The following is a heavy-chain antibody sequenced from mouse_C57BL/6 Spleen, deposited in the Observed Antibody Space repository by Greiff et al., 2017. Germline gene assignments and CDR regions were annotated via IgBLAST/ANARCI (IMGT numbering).Heavy chain of an antibody. J-gene: IGHJ4*01. D-gene: IGHD1-1*01. CDR3: ARILRSYAMDY. Sequence: EVMLVESGGGLVKPGGSLKLSCAASGFTFSDYGMHWVRQAPEKGLEWVAYISSGSSTIYYADTVKGRFTISRDNAKNTLFLQMTSLRSEDTAMYYCARILRSYAMDYWGQGTSVTVSS. CDR1: GFTFSDYG. V-gene: IGHV5-17*01. CDR2: ISSGSSTI.